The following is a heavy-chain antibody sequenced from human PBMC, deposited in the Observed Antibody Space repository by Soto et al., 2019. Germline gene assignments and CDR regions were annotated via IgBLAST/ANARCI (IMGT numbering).Heavy chain of an antibody. CDR1: GFTFSSYS. V-gene: IGHV3-21*01. J-gene: IGHJ6*03. D-gene: IGHD2-15*01. CDR2: ISSSSSYI. CDR3: ARDRCLDYLAYYYYMDV. Sequence: PGGSLRLSCAASGFTFSSYSMNWVRQAPGKGLEWVSSISSSSSYIYYADSVKGRFTISRDNAKNSLYLQMNSLRAEDTAVYYCARDRCLDYLAYYYYMDVWGKGTTVTVSS.